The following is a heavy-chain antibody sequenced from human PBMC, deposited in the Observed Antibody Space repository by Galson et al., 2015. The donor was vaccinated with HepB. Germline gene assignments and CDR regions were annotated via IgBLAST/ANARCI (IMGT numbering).Heavy chain of an antibody. CDR3: ATRGPPHSSSRAGAKYNWFDP. V-gene: IGHV1-24*01. CDR1: GYTLTELS. Sequence: SVKVSCKVSGYTLTELSMHWVRQAPGKGLEWMGGFDPEDGETIYAQKFQGRVTMTEDTSTDTAYMELSSLRSEDTAVYYCATRGPPHSSSRAGAKYNWFDPRGQGTLITVSS. CDR2: FDPEDGET. J-gene: IGHJ5*02. D-gene: IGHD6-6*01.